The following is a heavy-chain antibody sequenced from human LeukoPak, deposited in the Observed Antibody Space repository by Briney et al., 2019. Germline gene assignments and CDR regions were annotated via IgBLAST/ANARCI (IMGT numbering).Heavy chain of an antibody. J-gene: IGHJ4*02. CDR1: GFTFTSSA. V-gene: IGHV1-58*02. CDR3: AADYPWEGGYVN. D-gene: IGHD5-12*01. Sequence: SVKVSCKASGFTFTSSAMQWVRQARGQRLEWIGWIVVGSGNTNYAQKFQERVTITREMSTSTAYRELSSLRSEDTAVYYCAADYPWEGGYVNWGQGTLVTISS. CDR2: IVVGSGNT.